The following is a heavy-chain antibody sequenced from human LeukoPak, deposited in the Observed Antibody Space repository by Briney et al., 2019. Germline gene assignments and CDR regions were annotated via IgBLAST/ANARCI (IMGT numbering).Heavy chain of an antibody. Sequence: SVTVSFKSSAGTFRYHVISWVRQAPGQGLEWMGVVIPISGTADYAQKFQGRVTITADESTSTAYMEVSSLTSEDTAVYYCARWAGQSTAWYPALFDYWGQGTLVTVSS. D-gene: IGHD6-13*01. J-gene: IGHJ4*02. CDR2: VIPISGTA. V-gene: IGHV1-69*13. CDR1: AGTFRYHV. CDR3: ARWAGQSTAWYPALFDY.